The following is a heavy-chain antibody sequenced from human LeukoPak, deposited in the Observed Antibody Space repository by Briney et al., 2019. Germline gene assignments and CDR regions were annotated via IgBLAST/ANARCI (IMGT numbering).Heavy chain of an antibody. V-gene: IGHV1-69*04. J-gene: IGHJ6*02. CDR2: IIPILGIA. D-gene: IGHD5-18*01. Sequence: SVKVSCKASGGTFSSYAISWVRQAPGQGLEWMGRIIPILGIANYAQKFQGRVTITADKSTSTAYMELSSLRSEDTAVYYCARGKVDTAMVGYYGMDVWGQGTTVTVSS. CDR1: GGTFSSYA. CDR3: ARGKVDTAMVGYYGMDV.